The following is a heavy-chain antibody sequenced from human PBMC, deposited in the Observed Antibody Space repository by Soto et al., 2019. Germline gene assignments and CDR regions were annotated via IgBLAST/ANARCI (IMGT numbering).Heavy chain of an antibody. CDR2: ISYDGSNK. J-gene: IGHJ4*02. D-gene: IGHD3-10*01. CDR3: AKDKGIWFGELFYFDY. CDR1: GFTFSSYG. Sequence: GGSLRLSCAASGFTFSSYGMHWVRQAPGKGLEWVAVISYDGSNKYYADSVKGRFTISRDNSKNTLYLQMNSLRAEDTAVYYCAKDKGIWFGELFYFDYWGQGTLVTVSS. V-gene: IGHV3-30*18.